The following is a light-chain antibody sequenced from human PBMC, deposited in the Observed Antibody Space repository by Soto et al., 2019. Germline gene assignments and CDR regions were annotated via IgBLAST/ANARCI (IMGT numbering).Light chain of an antibody. V-gene: IGKV3D-15*01. J-gene: IGKJ1*01. CDR2: ATS. CDR3: QEYSTSPWT. CDR1: HSLNGN. Sequence: EIVITQSLSTLSVSPEEGATLSCRASHSLNGNLAWYQQKPGQSPRLLIYATSFRATGIPDRFRGSGSGTDFTLTISSLEPEDSAVYYCQEYSTSPWTFGQGTKVDIK.